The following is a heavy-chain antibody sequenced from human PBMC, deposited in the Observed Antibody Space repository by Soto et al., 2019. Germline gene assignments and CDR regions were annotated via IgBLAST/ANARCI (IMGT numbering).Heavy chain of an antibody. D-gene: IGHD3-3*01. Sequence: SETLSLTCTVSGGSISSSSYYWGWIRQPPGKGLEWIGSIYYSGSTYYNPSLKSRVTISVDTSKNQFSLKLSSVTTADTAVYYCASRLELSIFGVVIIDAFDIWGQGTMVTVSS. CDR1: GGSISSSSYY. V-gene: IGHV4-39*01. CDR2: IYYSGST. J-gene: IGHJ3*02. CDR3: ASRLELSIFGVVIIDAFDI.